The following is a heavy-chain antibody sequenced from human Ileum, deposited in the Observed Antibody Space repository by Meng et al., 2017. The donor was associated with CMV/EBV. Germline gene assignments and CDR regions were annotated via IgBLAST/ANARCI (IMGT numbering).Heavy chain of an antibody. D-gene: IGHD6-13*01. CDR1: GFTFSTSW. Sequence: GGSLRLSCAASGFTFSTSWMNWVRQAPGKGLEWVSGISWNRGSIAYADSVRGRFSISRDNAKNSLYLQMNSLRAEDMALYYCAKDKKGGGPVAAAGAFDFWGQGTLVTVSS. J-gene: IGHJ4*02. V-gene: IGHV3-9*03. CDR2: ISWNRGSI. CDR3: AKDKKGGGPVAAAGAFDF.